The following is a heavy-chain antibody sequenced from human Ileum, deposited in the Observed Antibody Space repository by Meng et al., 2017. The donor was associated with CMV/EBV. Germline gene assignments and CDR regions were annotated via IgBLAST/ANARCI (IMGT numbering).Heavy chain of an antibody. CDR1: GGSISSGDYY. D-gene: IGHD1-7*01. Sequence: VRLEESGPGLVKASQTLSLTCTVSGGSISSGDYYWNWIRQPPGKGLEWIGYIYYSGSTYFNPSLKSRVTISVDTSKNQFSLKLNSVTAADTAVYYCARQEELWGYFDYWGQGTLVTVSS. CDR3: ARQEELWGYFDY. V-gene: IGHV4-30-4*08. J-gene: IGHJ4*02. CDR2: IYYSGST.